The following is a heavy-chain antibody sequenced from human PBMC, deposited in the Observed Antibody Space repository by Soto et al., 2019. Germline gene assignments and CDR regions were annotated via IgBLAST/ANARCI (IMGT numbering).Heavy chain of an antibody. CDR2: INPNSGGT. Sequence: QVQLVQSGAEVKKPGASVKVSCKASGYTFTGYYMHLVRQAPGQGLEWMGWINPNSGGTNYAQKFQGWVTMTRDTSISTAYMELSRLRSDDTAVYYCAREGDCSSTSCYTGFGYWGQGTLVTVSS. CDR3: AREGDCSSTSCYTGFGY. D-gene: IGHD2-2*02. J-gene: IGHJ4*02. CDR1: GYTFTGYY. V-gene: IGHV1-2*04.